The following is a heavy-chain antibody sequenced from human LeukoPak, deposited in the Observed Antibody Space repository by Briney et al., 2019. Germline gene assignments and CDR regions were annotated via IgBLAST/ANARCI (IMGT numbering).Heavy chain of an antibody. V-gene: IGHV3-21*01. CDR2: ISSSSSYI. Sequence: PGGSLRLSCAASGFTFSSYSMNWVRQAPGKGLEWVSSISSSSSYIYYADSVKGRFTISRDTAKNSLYLQMNSLRVEDTAVYYCARVYCSGGSCYPVYYFDYWGQGTLVTVSS. J-gene: IGHJ4*02. D-gene: IGHD2-15*01. CDR3: ARVYCSGGSCYPVYYFDY. CDR1: GFTFSSYS.